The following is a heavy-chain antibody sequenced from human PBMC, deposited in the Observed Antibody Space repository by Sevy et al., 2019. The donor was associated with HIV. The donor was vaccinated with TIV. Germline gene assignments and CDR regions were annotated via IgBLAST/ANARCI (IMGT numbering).Heavy chain of an antibody. CDR2: ISGSGGST. CDR1: GFTFSSYA. J-gene: IGHJ4*02. CDR3: AKDLLGYCSSTSCYSRIAAAGALDY. Sequence: GSLRLSCAASGFTFSSYAMSWVRQAPGKGLEWVSAISGSGGSTYYADSVKGRFTISRDNSKNTLYLQMNSLRAEDTAVYYCAKDLLGYCSSTSCYSRIAAAGALDYWGQGTLVTVSS. D-gene: IGHD2-2*01. V-gene: IGHV3-23*01.